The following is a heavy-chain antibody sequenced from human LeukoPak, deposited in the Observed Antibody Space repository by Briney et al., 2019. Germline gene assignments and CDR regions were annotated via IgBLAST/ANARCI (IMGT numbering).Heavy chain of an antibody. CDR1: GFTFSSSA. V-gene: IGHV3-48*03. CDR2: ISSSGSTI. J-gene: IGHJ5*02. Sequence: GGSLRLSCAASGFTFSSSAMSWVRQAPGKGLEWVSYISSSGSTIYYADSVKGRFTISRDNAKNSLYLQMNSLRAEDTAVYYCARFIQLWFKGQLREDWFDPWGQGTLVTVSS. CDR3: ARFIQLWFKGQLREDWFDP. D-gene: IGHD5-18*01.